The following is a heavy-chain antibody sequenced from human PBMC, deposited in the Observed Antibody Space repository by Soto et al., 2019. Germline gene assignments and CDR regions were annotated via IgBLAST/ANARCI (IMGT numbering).Heavy chain of an antibody. D-gene: IGHD3-3*01. V-gene: IGHV3-23*01. J-gene: IGHJ4*02. Sequence: EVQLLESGGGLVQPGGSLRLSCAASGFTFRSYAMSWVRQAPGKGLEWVSAISGSGGSTYYADSVKGRFTISRDNSKNTLYLQMNSLRAEDTAVYDCAKGVWSGYADFDSWGQGTLVTVSS. CDR3: AKGVWSGYADFDS. CDR2: ISGSGGST. CDR1: GFTFRSYA.